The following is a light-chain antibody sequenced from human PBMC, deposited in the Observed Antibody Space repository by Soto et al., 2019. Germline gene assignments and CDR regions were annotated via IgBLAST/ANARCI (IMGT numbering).Light chain of an antibody. CDR2: FAS. CDR3: QPFRSFPIT. V-gene: IGKV1D-16*01. CDR1: QDIGSH. J-gene: IGKJ5*01. Sequence: DIQMTQSPSSLSASVGDRVTITCRASQDIGSHLAWYQQKPEKAPKSLIYFASTLQSGVPSRFSASGSGTDFTLTISSLQPEYFATYYCQPFRSFPITFGQGTRLEIK.